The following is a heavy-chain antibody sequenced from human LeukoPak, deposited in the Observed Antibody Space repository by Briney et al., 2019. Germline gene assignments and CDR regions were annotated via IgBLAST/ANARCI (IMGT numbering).Heavy chain of an antibody. V-gene: IGHV3-48*04. J-gene: IGHJ3*02. CDR1: GFTFSSYS. CDR2: ISSSGSTI. D-gene: IGHD2-15*01. CDR3: ARVVYCSGGSCQIFAFDI. Sequence: PGGSLRLSCAASGFTFSSYSMNWVRQAPGKGLEWLSYISSSGSTIFYADSVKGRFSISRDNAKNSLYLQMNSLRAEDTAVYYCARVVYCSGGSCQIFAFDIWGQGTMVTVSS.